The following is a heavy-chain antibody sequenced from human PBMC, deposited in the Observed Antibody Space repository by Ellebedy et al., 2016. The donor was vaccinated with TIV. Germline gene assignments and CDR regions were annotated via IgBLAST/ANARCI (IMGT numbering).Heavy chain of an antibody. CDR3: AASGSPKRFDF. Sequence: GGSLRLSCTAPGLTLSDSHMSWIRQAPGKGLEWLSYIDTNGYTTYYADSVKGRVHISRDNVKNSLYLQMSNLRVEDTALYYCAASGSPKRFDFWGPGTLVTVSS. CDR2: IDTNGYTT. J-gene: IGHJ4*02. V-gene: IGHV3-11*01. CDR1: GLTLSDSH. D-gene: IGHD6-19*01.